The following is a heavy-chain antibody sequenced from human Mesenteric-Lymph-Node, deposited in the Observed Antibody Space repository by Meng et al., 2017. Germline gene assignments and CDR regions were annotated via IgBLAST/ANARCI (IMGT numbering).Heavy chain of an antibody. V-gene: IGHV4-34*01. CDR2: INHSGST. Sequence: GSLRLSCAVYGGSFSGYYWSWIRQPPGKGLEWIGEINHSGSTNYNPSLKSRVTISVDTSKNQFSLKLSSVTAADTAVYYCARDAHGLDVWGQGTTVTVSS. J-gene: IGHJ6*02. D-gene: IGHD2-8*01. CDR1: GGSFSGYY. CDR3: ARDAHGLDV.